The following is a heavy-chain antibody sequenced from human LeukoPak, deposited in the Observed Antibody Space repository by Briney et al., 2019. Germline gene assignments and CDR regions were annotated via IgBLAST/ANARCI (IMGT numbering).Heavy chain of an antibody. Sequence: GGSLRLSCAASGFTFSSYAMSWVRQAPGKGLEWVSAISGSGGSTYYADSVKGRFTISRDNAKNSLYLQMNSLRAEDTAVYYCATHVDIVATPDYWGQGTLVTVSS. CDR3: ATHVDIVATPDY. CDR1: GFTFSSYA. V-gene: IGHV3-23*01. CDR2: ISGSGGST. J-gene: IGHJ4*02. D-gene: IGHD5-12*01.